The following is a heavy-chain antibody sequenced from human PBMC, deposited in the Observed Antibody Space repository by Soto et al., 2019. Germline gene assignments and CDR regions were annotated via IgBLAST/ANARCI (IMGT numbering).Heavy chain of an antibody. J-gene: IGHJ4*02. V-gene: IGHV4-31*03. D-gene: IGHD2-21*02. Sequence: SETLSLTCTVSGASINSGGYYGSWVLQLPGKGLEWIGYVYFIGSTYYNPSLESRVTISLDTSQNQFSLKLTSVSAADTAVYYCASGDAWGVLLACWGQGTLVTVSS. CDR2: VYFIGST. CDR1: GASINSGGYY. CDR3: ASGDAWGVLLAC.